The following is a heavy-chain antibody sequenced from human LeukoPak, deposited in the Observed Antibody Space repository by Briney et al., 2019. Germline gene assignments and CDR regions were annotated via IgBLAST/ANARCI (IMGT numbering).Heavy chain of an antibody. J-gene: IGHJ4*02. V-gene: IGHV4-39*07. CDR2: IYYSGST. Sequence: SETLSLTCTVSGGSISSSSYYWGWIRQPPGKGLEWIGSIYYSGSTYYNPSLKSRVTMSVDTSKNQFSLKLSSVTAADTAVYYCARGGYGDYGFDYWGQGTLVTVSS. CDR3: ARGGYGDYGFDY. D-gene: IGHD4-17*01. CDR1: GGSISSSSYY.